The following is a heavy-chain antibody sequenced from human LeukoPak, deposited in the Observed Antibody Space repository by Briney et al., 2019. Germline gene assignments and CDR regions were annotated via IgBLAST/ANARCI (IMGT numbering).Heavy chain of an antibody. D-gene: IGHD6-25*01. Sequence: SETLSLTCTVSGGSISSSSYYWGWIRQPPGKGLEWIGSIYYSGSTYYNPYLKSRVTISVDTSKNQFSLKLSSVTAADTAVYYCARAAPYYYYMDVWGKGTTVTVSS. CDR1: GGSISSSSYY. V-gene: IGHV4-39*01. J-gene: IGHJ6*03. CDR3: ARAAPYYYYMDV. CDR2: IYYSGST.